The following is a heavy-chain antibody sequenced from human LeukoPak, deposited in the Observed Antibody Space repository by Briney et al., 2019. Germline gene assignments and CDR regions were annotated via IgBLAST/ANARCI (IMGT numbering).Heavy chain of an antibody. CDR1: GAPIRNYY. J-gene: IGHJ5*02. CDR3: ARRYSSSWYVGFFDP. Sequence: PSETLSLTCTVSGAPIRNYYWSWIRQSPGKGLEWIGYIYYSGSTNYNPSLESRVAMSVDTSKNQFSLRLSSVTAADTAIYYCARRYSSSWYVGFFDPWGQGTLVTVSS. D-gene: IGHD6-13*01. V-gene: IGHV4-59*08. CDR2: IYYSGST.